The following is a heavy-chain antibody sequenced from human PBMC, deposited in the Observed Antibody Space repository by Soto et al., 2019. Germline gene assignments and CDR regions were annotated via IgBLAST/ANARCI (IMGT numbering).Heavy chain of an antibody. CDR3: AKDSGPRGYSYGNYYYYMDV. V-gene: IGHV3-7*01. Sequence: GGSLRLSCAASGFTFSSYWMSWVRQAPGKGLEWVTNIKQDGSEKYYVDSVKGRFTISRDNAKNSLYLQMNSLRAEDTAVYYCAKDSGPRGYSYGNYYYYMDVWGKGTTVTVSS. J-gene: IGHJ6*03. CDR1: GFTFSSYW. CDR2: IKQDGSEK. D-gene: IGHD5-18*01.